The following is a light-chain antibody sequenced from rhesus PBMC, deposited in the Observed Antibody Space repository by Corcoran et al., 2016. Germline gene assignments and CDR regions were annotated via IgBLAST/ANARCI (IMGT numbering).Light chain of an antibody. CDR1: QGISSW. CDR2: KAS. J-gene: IGKJ3*01. V-gene: IGKV1-22*01. CDR3: QQYNSRPFT. Sequence: DIQMTQSPSSLSASVGDTVAITCRASQGISSWLAWYPQKPGKAPNLLIYKASSLQSGVPSRFRGSGSGTDFTLTISSLQSEDFATYYCQQYNSRPFTFGPGTKLDIK.